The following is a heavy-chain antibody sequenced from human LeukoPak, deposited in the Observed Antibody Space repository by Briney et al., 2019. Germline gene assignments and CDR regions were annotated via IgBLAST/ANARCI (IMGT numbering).Heavy chain of an antibody. J-gene: IGHJ6*03. D-gene: IGHD2-8*01. Sequence: PGGSLRLSCAASGFTFSSYAMSWVRQAPGKGLEWVSAISGSGGSTYYADSVKGRFTISRDNSKNTLYLQMNSLRAEDTAVYYCAKVACTNGVCYYYYMDVWGKGTTVTVSS. CDR1: GFTFSSYA. CDR3: AKVACTNGVCYYYYMDV. CDR2: ISGSGGST. V-gene: IGHV3-23*01.